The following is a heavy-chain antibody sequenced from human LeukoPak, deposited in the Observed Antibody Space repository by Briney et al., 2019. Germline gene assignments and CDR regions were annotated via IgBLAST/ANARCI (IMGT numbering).Heavy chain of an antibody. CDR2: IIPIFGTA. J-gene: IGHJ4*02. CDR1: GGTFSSYA. Sequence: SVKVSFTASGGTFSSYAISWVRQAPGQGLEWMGGIIPIFGTANYAQKFQGRVTITADESTSTAYMELSSLRSEDTAVYYCARAYSSNWYYFDYWGQGALVTVSS. CDR3: ARAYSSNWYYFDY. D-gene: IGHD6-19*01. V-gene: IGHV1-69*13.